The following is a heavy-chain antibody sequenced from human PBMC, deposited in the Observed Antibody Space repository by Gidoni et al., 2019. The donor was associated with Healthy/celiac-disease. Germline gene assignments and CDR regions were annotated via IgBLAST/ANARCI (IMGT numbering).Heavy chain of an antibody. V-gene: IGHV4-39*01. CDR1: GGSISSSSYY. Sequence: QLQLQESGPGLVQPSETLSLTCTVSGGSISSSSYYWGWIRQPPGKGLEWIGSIYYSGSTYYNPSLKSRVTISVDTSKNQFSLKLSSVTAADTAVYYCARHTSSGWFLNWYFDLWGRGTLVTVSS. D-gene: IGHD6-19*01. CDR3: ARHTSSGWFLNWYFDL. CDR2: IYYSGST. J-gene: IGHJ2*01.